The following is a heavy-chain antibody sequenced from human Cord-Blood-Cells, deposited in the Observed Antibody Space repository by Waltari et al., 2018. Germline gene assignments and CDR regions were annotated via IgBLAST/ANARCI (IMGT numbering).Heavy chain of an antibody. CDR2: IYYSGST. Sequence: QVQLQESGPGLVKPSETLSLTCTAPGCSISSYYWSWIRQPPGKGLEWIGYIYYSGSTNYNPSLKSRVTISVDTSKNQFSLKLSSVTAADTAVYYCARVAAGRPGYYYMDVWGKGTTVTVSS. D-gene: IGHD6-19*01. CDR1: GCSISSYY. CDR3: ARVAAGRPGYYYMDV. V-gene: IGHV4-59*01. J-gene: IGHJ6*03.